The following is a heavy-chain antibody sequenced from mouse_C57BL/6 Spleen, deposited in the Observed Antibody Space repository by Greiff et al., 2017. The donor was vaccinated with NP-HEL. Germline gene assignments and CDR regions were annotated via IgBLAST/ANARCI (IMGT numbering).Heavy chain of an antibody. CDR2: IDPETGGT. J-gene: IGHJ2*01. Sequence: VKLMESGAELVRPGASVTLSCKASGYTFTDYEMHWVKQTPVHGLEWIGAIDPETGGTAYNQKFKGKAILTADKSSSTAYMELRSLTSEDSAVYFCTRGSSGYVGFDYWGQGTTLTVSS. CDR3: TRGSSGYVGFDY. V-gene: IGHV1-15*01. CDR1: GYTFTDYE. D-gene: IGHD3-2*02.